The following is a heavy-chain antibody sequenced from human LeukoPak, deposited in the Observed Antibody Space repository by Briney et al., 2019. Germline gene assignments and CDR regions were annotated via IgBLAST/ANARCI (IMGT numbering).Heavy chain of an antibody. V-gene: IGHV3-21*01. CDR2: ISSSSSYI. CDR1: GFTFSSYS. CDR3: ARERWDIVVVPAAVDY. D-gene: IGHD2-2*01. Sequence: GGSLRLSCAASGFTFSSYSMNWVRQAPGKGLEWVSSISSSSSYIYYADSVKGRFTISRDNAKNSLYLQMNSRRAEDTAVYYCARERWDIVVVPAAVDYWGQGTLVTVSS. J-gene: IGHJ4*02.